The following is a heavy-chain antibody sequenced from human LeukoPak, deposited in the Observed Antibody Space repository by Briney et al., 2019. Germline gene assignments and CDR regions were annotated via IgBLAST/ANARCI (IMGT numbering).Heavy chain of an antibody. Sequence: ASVKVSCKASGGTFSSYAISWVRQAPGQGLEWMGGIIPIFGTANYAQKFQGRVTITTDESTSTAYMELSSLRSEDTAVYYCARNDYGNNWFDPWGQGTQVTVSS. CDR2: IIPIFGTA. J-gene: IGHJ5*02. CDR1: GGTFSSYA. D-gene: IGHD4-17*01. CDR3: ARNDYGNNWFDP. V-gene: IGHV1-69*05.